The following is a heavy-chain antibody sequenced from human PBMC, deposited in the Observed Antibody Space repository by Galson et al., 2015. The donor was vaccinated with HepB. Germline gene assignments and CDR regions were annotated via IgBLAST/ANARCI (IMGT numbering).Heavy chain of an antibody. Sequence: SVKVSCKASGGTFSRYTISWVRQAPGQGLEWMGRIIPILGIANYAQKFQGRVTITADKSTSTAYMELSSLRSEDTAVYYCAREEIQLPHTNYYYYGMDVWGQGTTVTVSS. CDR1: GGTFSRYT. V-gene: IGHV1-69*04. D-gene: IGHD5-18*01. J-gene: IGHJ6*02. CDR3: AREEIQLPHTNYYYYGMDV. CDR2: IIPILGIA.